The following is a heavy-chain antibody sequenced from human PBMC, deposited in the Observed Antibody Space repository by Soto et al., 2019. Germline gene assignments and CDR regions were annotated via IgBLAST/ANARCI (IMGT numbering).Heavy chain of an antibody. Sequence: QVQLQQWGAGLLKPSETLSLTCAVYGGSFSGYYWSWIRQPPGKWLEWIGEINHSGSTNYNPSLKSRVTISVDTSKNQFSLKLSSVTAADTAVYYCARGRRPSSGYSGYGMDVWGQGTTVTVSS. CDR2: INHSGST. CDR1: GGSFSGYY. D-gene: IGHD3-22*01. J-gene: IGHJ6*02. CDR3: ARGRRPSSGYSGYGMDV. V-gene: IGHV4-34*01.